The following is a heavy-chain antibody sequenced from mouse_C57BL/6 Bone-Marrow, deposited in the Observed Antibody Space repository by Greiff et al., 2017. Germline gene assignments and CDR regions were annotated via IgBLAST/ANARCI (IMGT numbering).Heavy chain of an antibody. J-gene: IGHJ2*01. CDR3: ARHRYDYDALLDY. D-gene: IGHD2-4*01. V-gene: IGHV2-6-1*01. CDR2: IWSDGST. CDR1: GFSLTSYG. Sequence: VMLVESGPGLVAPSQSLSITCTVSGFSLTSYGVHWVRQPPGKGLEWLVVIWSDGSTTYNSALKSRLSISKDNAKSQVFLKMNSLQTDDTAMYYCARHRYDYDALLDYWGQGTTLTVSA.